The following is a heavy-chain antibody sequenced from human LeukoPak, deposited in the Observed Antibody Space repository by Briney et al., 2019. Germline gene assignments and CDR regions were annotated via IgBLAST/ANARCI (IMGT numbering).Heavy chain of an antibody. J-gene: IGHJ4*02. D-gene: IGHD3-10*01. CDR3: ARSAVLWFGELSGSFDY. CDR2: IYYSGST. CDR1: GGSISSGGYY. V-gene: IGHV4-31*03. Sequence: SETLSLTCTVSGGSISSGGYYWSWIRQHPGKGLEWIGYIYYSGSTYYNPSLKSRVTISVDTSKNQFSLKLSSVTAADTAVYYCARSAVLWFGELSGSFDYWGQGTLVTVSS.